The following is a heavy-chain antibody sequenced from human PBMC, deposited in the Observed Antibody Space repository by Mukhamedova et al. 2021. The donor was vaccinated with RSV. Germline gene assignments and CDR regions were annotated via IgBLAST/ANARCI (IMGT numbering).Heavy chain of an antibody. CDR2: ISSSSTTI. CDR3: ARGRASSGFDY. V-gene: IGHV3-48*01. D-gene: IGHD6-19*01. Sequence: YISSSSTTIYYADSVKGRFTISRDNAKNSLYQQMNSLRAEDTAVYYCARGRASSGFDYWGQGTLVTVSS. J-gene: IGHJ4*02.